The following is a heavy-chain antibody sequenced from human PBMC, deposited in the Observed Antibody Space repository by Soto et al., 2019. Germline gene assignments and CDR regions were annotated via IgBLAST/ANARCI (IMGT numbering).Heavy chain of an antibody. J-gene: IGHJ6*03. CDR3: AKDEYWESHFYYFMDL. Sequence: GGSMRLSCAAAGFTFSSYAMHWVRKNTGKGLEWVAVISHDGSITYYSDSVKGRFTMSRDNSNNTLFLQMSSLRSEDTAIYYCAKDEYWESHFYYFMDLWGRGTTVTVSS. D-gene: IGHD3-16*01. V-gene: IGHV3-30*15. CDR1: GFTFSSYA. CDR2: ISHDGSIT.